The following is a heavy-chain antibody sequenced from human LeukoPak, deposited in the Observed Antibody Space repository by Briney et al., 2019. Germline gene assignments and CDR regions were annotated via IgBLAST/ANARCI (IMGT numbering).Heavy chain of an antibody. J-gene: IGHJ4*02. V-gene: IGHV4-59*01. D-gene: IGHD6-19*01. Sequence: SETLSLTCTVSGGSISSYYWSWIRQPPGKGLEWIGYIYYSRSTNYNPSLKSRVTISVDTSKNQFSLKLSSVTAADTAVYYCARAVAGTSEPFDYWGQGTLVTVSS. CDR3: ARAVAGTSEPFDY. CDR2: IYYSRST. CDR1: GGSISSYY.